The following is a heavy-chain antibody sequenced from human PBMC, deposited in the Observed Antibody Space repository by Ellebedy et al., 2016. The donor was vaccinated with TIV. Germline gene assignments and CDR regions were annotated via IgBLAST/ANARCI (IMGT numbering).Heavy chain of an antibody. CDR3: AKDLEGGSRRRHDAFDI. Sequence: GGSLRLSXAASGFTFSSYAMSWVRQAPGKGLEWVSAISGSGGSTYYADSVKGRFTISRDNSKNTLYLQMNSLRAEDTAVYYCAKDLEGGSRRRHDAFDIWGQGTMVTVSS. CDR2: ISGSGGST. J-gene: IGHJ3*02. V-gene: IGHV3-23*01. D-gene: IGHD3-16*01. CDR1: GFTFSSYA.